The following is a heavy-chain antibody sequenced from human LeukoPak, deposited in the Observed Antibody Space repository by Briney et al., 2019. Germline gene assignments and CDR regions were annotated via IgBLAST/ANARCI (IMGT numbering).Heavy chain of an antibody. CDR3: AREGSSWSFNYYYYMDV. CDR2: IWYDGSNK. Sequence: SGGSLRLSCAASGFTFSSYGMHWVRQAPGKGLEWVAVIWYDGSNKYYADSVKGRFTISRDNSKYTLYLQMNSLRAEDTAVYYCAREGSSWSFNYYYYMDVWGKGTTVTVSS. CDR1: GFTFSSYG. J-gene: IGHJ6*03. D-gene: IGHD6-13*01. V-gene: IGHV3-33*01.